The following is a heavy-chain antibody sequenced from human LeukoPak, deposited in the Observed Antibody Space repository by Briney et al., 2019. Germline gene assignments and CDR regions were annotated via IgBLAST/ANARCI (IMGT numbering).Heavy chain of an antibody. D-gene: IGHD3-3*01. J-gene: IGHJ6*02. CDR1: GYTLTELS. Sequence: ASVKVSCKVSGYTLTELSMHWVRQAPGKGLEWMGGFDPEDGETIYAQKFQGRVTMTEDTSTDTAYMELSSLRSEDTAVYYCATGYGPKDTIFLVVIGNLYYYYGMDVWGQGTTVTVSS. CDR2: FDPEDGET. V-gene: IGHV1-24*01. CDR3: ATGYGPKDTIFLVVIGNLYYYYGMDV.